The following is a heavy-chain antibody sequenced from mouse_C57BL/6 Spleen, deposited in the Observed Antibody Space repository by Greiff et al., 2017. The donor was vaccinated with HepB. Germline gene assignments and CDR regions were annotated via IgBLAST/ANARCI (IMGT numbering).Heavy chain of an antibody. V-gene: IGHV1-82*01. CDR2: IYPGDGDT. CDR1: GYAFSSSW. Sequence: QVQLQQSGPELVKPGASVKLSCKASGYAFSSSWMNWVKQRPGKGLEWIGRIYPGDGDTNYNGKFKGKATLTADKSSSTAYMQLSSLTSEDSAVYFCAREAEAMDYWSQGTSVTVSS. J-gene: IGHJ4*01. CDR3: AREAEAMDY.